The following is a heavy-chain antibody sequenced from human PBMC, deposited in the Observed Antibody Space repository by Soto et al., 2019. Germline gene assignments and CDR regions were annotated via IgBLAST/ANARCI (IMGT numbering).Heavy chain of an antibody. CDR1: GFTFSSYG. V-gene: IGHV3-30*18. CDR2: ISYDGSNK. D-gene: IGHD3-3*01. CDR3: AKGEDWSGYDLGMDV. J-gene: IGHJ6*02. Sequence: QVQLVESGGGVVQPGRSLRLSSAASGFTFSSYGMHWVRQAPGKGLEWVAVISYDGSNKYYADSVKGRFTISRDNSKNTLYLQMNSLRAEDTAVYYCAKGEDWSGYDLGMDVWGQGTTVTVSS.